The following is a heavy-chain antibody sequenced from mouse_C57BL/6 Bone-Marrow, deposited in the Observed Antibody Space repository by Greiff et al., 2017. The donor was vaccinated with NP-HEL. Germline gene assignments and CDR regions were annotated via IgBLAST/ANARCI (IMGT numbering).Heavy chain of an antibody. CDR1: GYTFTSYW. D-gene: IGHD1-1*01. J-gene: IGHJ3*01. Sequence: VQLQQPGAELVRPGSSVKLSCKASGYTFTSYWMPWVKQRPIQGLEWIGNIDPSDSETHYNQKFKDKATLTVDKSSSTSDMQLSSLTSEDSAVYYCARADYGGFAYWGQGTLVTVSA. CDR3: ARADYGGFAY. V-gene: IGHV1-52*01. CDR2: IDPSDSET.